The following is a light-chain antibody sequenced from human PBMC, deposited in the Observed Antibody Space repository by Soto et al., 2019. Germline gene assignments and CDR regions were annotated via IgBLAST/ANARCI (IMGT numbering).Light chain of an antibody. CDR3: CSYTTRTTYG. V-gene: IGLV2-18*02. J-gene: IGLJ1*01. CDR1: SSDDGSYNR. Sequence: QSALTQPASVSGSRGKSITVSCTGTSSDDGSYNRVSWYQQPPGTAPKLIIYDVSNRPLGVPDRFFWSKSGNTASLTISGLQAEDEADYYCCSYTTRTTYGFGTGTKVTVL. CDR2: DVS.